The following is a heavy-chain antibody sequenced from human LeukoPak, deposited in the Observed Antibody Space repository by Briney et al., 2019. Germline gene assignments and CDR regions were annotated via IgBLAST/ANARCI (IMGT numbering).Heavy chain of an antibody. V-gene: IGHV5-51*01. CDR2: IYPGDSDT. J-gene: IGHJ5*02. CDR3: ARLYALGYCSSTSCYASVYWFDP. Sequence: GGSLKISCKGSGYSFTSYWIGWVRQMPGKGLEWMGIIYPGDSDTRYSPSFQGQVTISADKSISTAYLQWSSLKASDTAMYYCARLYALGYCSSTSCYASVYWFDPWGQGTLVTVSS. CDR1: GYSFTSYW. D-gene: IGHD2-2*01.